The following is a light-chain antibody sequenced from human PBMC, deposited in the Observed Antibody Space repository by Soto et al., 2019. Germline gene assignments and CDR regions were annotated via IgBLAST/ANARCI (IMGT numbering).Light chain of an antibody. CDR1: SSDVGGYNY. CDR2: DVS. V-gene: IGLV2-14*01. CDR3: SSYTSSSTLLYV. J-gene: IGLJ1*01. Sequence: QSALTQPASVSGSPGQSITISCTGTSSDVGGYNYVSWYQQHPGKAPKLMIYDVSNRPSGVSNRFSGSKSGNTASLTTSGLQAEYEADYYCSSYTSSSTLLYVFGTGTKLTAL.